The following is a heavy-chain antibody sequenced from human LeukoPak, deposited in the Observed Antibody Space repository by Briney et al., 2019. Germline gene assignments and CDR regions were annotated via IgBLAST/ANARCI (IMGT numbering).Heavy chain of an antibody. Sequence: GGSLRLSCAASGFTFSSCGMTWVRQAPGKGLEWVSSISRSGDSTYYADAVKGRFTISRDNSKNTLYLQMNSLRAEDTAVYFCAGPSSGYFDTWGQGTLVTVSS. J-gene: IGHJ4*02. CDR2: ISRSGDST. D-gene: IGHD3-22*01. V-gene: IGHV3-23*01. CDR3: AGPSSGYFDT. CDR1: GFTFSSCG.